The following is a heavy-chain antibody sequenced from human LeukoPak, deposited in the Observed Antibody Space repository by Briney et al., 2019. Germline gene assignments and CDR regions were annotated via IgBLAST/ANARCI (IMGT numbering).Heavy chain of an antibody. CDR2: TSYDGSNK. V-gene: IGHV3-30*18. J-gene: IGHJ3*02. CDR3: AKVKSPVTIGWPLFDI. D-gene: IGHD5-24*01. Sequence: PGGSLRLSCAASGFTFSSYGMHWFRQAPGKGLEWVAVTSYDGSNKYYADSVKGRFTISRDNSKNTLYLQMNSLRTEDTAVYYCAKVKSPVTIGWPLFDIWGQGTMVTVSS. CDR1: GFTFSSYG.